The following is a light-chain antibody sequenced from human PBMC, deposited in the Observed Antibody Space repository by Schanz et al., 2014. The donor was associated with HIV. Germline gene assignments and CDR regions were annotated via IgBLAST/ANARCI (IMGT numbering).Light chain of an antibody. V-gene: IGLV2-14*03. Sequence: QSALTQPASVSGSPGQSITISCTGTSSDIGLYTYVSWFQQHPGKTPKLMIYDVSNRPSGVSNRFSGSKSGNTASLTVSGLQADDEADYYCGSYGGSDNMVFGGGTKLTVL. CDR3: GSYGGSDNMV. CDR1: SSDIGLYTY. J-gene: IGLJ2*01. CDR2: DVS.